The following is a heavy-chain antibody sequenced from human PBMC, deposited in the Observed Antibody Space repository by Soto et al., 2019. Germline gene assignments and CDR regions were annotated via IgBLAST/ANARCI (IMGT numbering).Heavy chain of an antibody. D-gene: IGHD6-13*01. CDR1: GFTFGIYS. V-gene: IGHV3-48*01. CDR3: ARDEGSSSWLDF. J-gene: IGHJ4*02. Sequence: SLRLSCAASGFTFGIYSMNWVRQAPGKGLEWVSYISSSSSTIHYADSVKGRFTISRDNAKNSLYLQMNSLRAGDTAVYYCARDEGSSSWLDFWGQGTLVTVSS. CDR2: ISSSSSTI.